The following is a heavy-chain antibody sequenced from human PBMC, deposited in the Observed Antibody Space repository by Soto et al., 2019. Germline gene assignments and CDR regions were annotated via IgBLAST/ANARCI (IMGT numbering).Heavy chain of an antibody. J-gene: IGHJ4*02. CDR2: ISGSGGTT. CDR3: AKVRSTTIFDEVSLFDY. D-gene: IGHD3-3*01. CDR1: GFTFSSYA. Sequence: EVQLLESGGGLVQPGGSLRLSCAASGFTFSSYAMSCVRQAPGKGLECVSTISGSGGTTYYADSVKGRFTISRDNSKNTLYLQMNSLRAEDTAVYYCAKVRSTTIFDEVSLFDYWGQGTLVTVSS. V-gene: IGHV3-23*01.